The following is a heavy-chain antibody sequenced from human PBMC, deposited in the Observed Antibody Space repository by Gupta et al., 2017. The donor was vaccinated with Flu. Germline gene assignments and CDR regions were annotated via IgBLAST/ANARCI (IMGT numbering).Heavy chain of an antibody. CDR3: TTDRLGDTGLYY. J-gene: IGHJ4*02. CDR1: GISFTNAW. CDR2: IKSKSDGATT. V-gene: IGHV3-15*01. Sequence: EVQLVESGGGLVKPGGSLRLSCVVSGISFTNAWMSWVRQAPGKGLEWLGRIKSKSDGATTDYAAPVKDRFIISRDDSRNTLYLQMKSLKTDDTAVYYCTTDRLGDTGLYYWGQATVVTVSS. D-gene: IGHD3-16*01.